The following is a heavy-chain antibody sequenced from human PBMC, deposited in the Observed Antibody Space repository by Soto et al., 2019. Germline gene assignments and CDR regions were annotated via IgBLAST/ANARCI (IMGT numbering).Heavy chain of an antibody. CDR3: ARDAAGTTHGYYGMDV. V-gene: IGHV4-31*03. CDR2: IYYSGST. CDR1: GGSISSGGYY. J-gene: IGHJ6*02. D-gene: IGHD1-7*01. Sequence: PSETLSLTCPCSGGSISSGGYYWSWIRQHPGKGLEWIGYIYYSGSTYYNPSLKSRVTISVDSSKNQFSLKLSSVTAADTAVYYCARDAAGTTHGYYGMDVWGQGTTVTV.